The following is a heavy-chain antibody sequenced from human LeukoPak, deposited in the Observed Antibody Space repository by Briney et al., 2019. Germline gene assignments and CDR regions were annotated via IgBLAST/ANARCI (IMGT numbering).Heavy chain of an antibody. CDR1: GDSVNDYY. Sequence: SETLSLTRTVSGDSVNDYYWTWIRQPPGKWLEWIGEINHSGGTNHNPSLKSRLTISLDTSKNQFSLKMHSVTAADTSVYYCARGQERFNIGGYAGYWGQGILVTVSS. J-gene: IGHJ4*02. D-gene: IGHD6-19*01. CDR3: ARGQERFNIGGYAGY. V-gene: IGHV4-34*01. CDR2: INHSGGT.